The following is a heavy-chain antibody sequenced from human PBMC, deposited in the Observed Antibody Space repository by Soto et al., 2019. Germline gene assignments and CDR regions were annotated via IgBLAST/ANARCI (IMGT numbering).Heavy chain of an antibody. Sequence: EVQVVESGGGLVQPGGSLRLSCAASGFTFSSNSMNWVRQAPGKGLEWISYISSSSSTIYADSVKGRFTISRDTAKNSLYPQMNSLRDEDTAVYYCARVIWSGHLTSDLWGQGTLVTVSS. CDR1: GFTFSSNS. V-gene: IGHV3-48*02. CDR3: ARVIWSGHLTSDL. D-gene: IGHD3-3*01. CDR2: ISSSSSTI. J-gene: IGHJ5*02.